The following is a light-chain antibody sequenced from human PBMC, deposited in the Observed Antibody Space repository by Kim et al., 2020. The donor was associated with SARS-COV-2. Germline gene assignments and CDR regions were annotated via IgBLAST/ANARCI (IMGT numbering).Light chain of an antibody. CDR3: QQYVSLSFT. CDR2: GAS. Sequence: DIQLTQSPSTLSASVGDRITITCQASQDIDNCLNWYQQKPGKAPKLLIYGASSLKRGVPSRFSGGGFGTHFTLTISSLQPDDCATYYCQQYVSLSFTFGRGTKLEI. V-gene: IGKV1-33*01. J-gene: IGKJ2*01. CDR1: QDIDNC.